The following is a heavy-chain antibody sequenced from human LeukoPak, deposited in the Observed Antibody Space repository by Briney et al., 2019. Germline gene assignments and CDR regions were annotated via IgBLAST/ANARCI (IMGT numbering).Heavy chain of an antibody. CDR1: GGSISSSSYY. CDR2: IYYSGST. J-gene: IGHJ5*02. Sequence: PSETQSLTCTVSGGSISSSSYYWGWIRQPPGKGLEWIGSIYYSGSTYYNPSLKSRVTISVDTSKNQFSLKLSSVTAADTAVYYCATGRGWLVRTSGFDPWGQGTLVTVSS. CDR3: ATGRGWLVRTSGFDP. D-gene: IGHD6-19*01. V-gene: IGHV4-39*07.